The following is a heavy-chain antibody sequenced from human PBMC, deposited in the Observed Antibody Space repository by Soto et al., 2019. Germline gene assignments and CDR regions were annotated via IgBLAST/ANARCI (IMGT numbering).Heavy chain of an antibody. J-gene: IGHJ4*02. V-gene: IGHV4-39*01. CDR3: GRLEGLAKISYYFDY. Sequence: QLQLQGSGPGLVKPSETLSLTCTVSGGSVSSSSYYWGWVRQPPGKGLEWIGSVYYSGSTYYNPSLESRVTISVDKSKNQFSLKLMSLSAADTAVYYCGRLEGLAKISYYFDYWGQGALVTVSS. CDR1: GGSVSSSSYY. D-gene: IGHD3-9*01. CDR2: VYYSGST.